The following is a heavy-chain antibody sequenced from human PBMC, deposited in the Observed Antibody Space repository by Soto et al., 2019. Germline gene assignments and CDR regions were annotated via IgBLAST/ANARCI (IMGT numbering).Heavy chain of an antibody. V-gene: IGHV3-53*01. CDR2: IYSGGST. Sequence: GGSLRLSCAASGFTVSDNYMTWVRQAPGRGLEWVSVIYSGGSTYYADSVEGRFTISRDTSKNTVYLQMNNLRGEDTAVYYCARDLGGYGCMAVWGQGATVTVSS. D-gene: IGHD5-12*01. CDR1: GFTVSDNY. CDR3: ARDLGGYGCMAV. J-gene: IGHJ6*02.